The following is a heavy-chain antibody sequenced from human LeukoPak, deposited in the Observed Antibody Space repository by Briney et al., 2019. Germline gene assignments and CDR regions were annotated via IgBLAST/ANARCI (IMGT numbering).Heavy chain of an antibody. Sequence: GGSLRLSCAASGFTFSSYWMSWVRQAPGKGLEWVANIKQDGSETYYVASVRGRFTISRDNAKNSMYLEMSSLRAEDTGVYFCARDRGWQQFGYWGQGTLVTVSS. CDR2: IKQDGSET. CDR1: GFTFSSYW. J-gene: IGHJ4*02. D-gene: IGHD5-24*01. CDR3: ARDRGWQQFGY. V-gene: IGHV3-7*01.